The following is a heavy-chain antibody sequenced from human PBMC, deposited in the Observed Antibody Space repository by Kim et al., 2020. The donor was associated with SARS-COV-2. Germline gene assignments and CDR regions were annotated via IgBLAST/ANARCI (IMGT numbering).Heavy chain of an antibody. Sequence: GGSLRLSCAASGFTFSSYAMSWVRQAPGKGLEWVSAISGSGGSTYYADSVKGRFTISRDNSKNTLNLQMNSLRAEDTAIYYCAKDLQRCSGGSCYHHYDYGMDVWGQGTTVTVSS. CDR2: ISGSGGST. V-gene: IGHV3-23*01. CDR1: GFTFSSYA. J-gene: IGHJ6*02. CDR3: AKDLQRCSGGSCYHHYDYGMDV. D-gene: IGHD2-15*01.